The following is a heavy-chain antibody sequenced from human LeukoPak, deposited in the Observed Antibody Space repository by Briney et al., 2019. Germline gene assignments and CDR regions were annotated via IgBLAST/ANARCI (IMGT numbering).Heavy chain of an antibody. Sequence: ASVKVSCKASGYTFTGYYMHWVRQAPGQGLEWMGWINPNSGGTNYAQKFQGRVTMTRDTSISTAYMELSRLRSGDTAVYYCARDYSSIAASLGFDPWGQGTLVTVSS. V-gene: IGHV1-2*02. CDR2: INPNSGGT. D-gene: IGHD6-6*01. CDR1: GYTFTGYY. J-gene: IGHJ5*02. CDR3: ARDYSSIAASLGFDP.